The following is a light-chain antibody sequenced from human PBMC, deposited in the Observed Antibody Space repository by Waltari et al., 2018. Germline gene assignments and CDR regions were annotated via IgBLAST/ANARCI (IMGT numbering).Light chain of an antibody. Sequence: IVLTQSPGTLSLSPGERATLSCRSSQSVSRSLAWYQQKPGQAPKLLIYGASTRATGIPDRFSGSGSGTDFILTISSLEPEDFAIYFCQHYVRLPATFGQGTKVEIK. CDR2: GAS. V-gene: IGKV3-20*01. CDR1: QSVSRS. CDR3: QHYVRLPAT. J-gene: IGKJ1*01.